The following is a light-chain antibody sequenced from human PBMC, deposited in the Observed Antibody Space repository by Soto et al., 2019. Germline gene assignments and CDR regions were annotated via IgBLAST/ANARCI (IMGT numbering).Light chain of an antibody. CDR1: ESVSSNQ. CDR3: QQYGSSSGLT. CDR2: DAS. Sequence: VVLTQSPATLSLSPGERAALSCGASESVSSNQLAWYQQKPGLAPRLLIYDASSRASGIPERFSGSGSGTGFSLTISSLEPEDSAVYYCQQYGSSSGLTFGGGTKVDIK. V-gene: IGKV3D-20*01. J-gene: IGKJ4*01.